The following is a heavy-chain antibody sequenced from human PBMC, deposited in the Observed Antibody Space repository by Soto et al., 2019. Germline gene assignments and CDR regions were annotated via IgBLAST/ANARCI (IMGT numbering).Heavy chain of an antibody. Sequence: EVQLVESGGGLVQHGGSLRLSCAASGFTVSTKYMSWVRQAPGKGLEWVSVIYSGGSTFYADSVRGRFTISRDNSKNTVNLQMNSLRAEDTAVYYCARDPRAADYWGQGTLVTVSS. CDR2: IYSGGST. CDR1: GFTVSTKY. J-gene: IGHJ4*02. V-gene: IGHV3-66*01. CDR3: ARDPRAADY.